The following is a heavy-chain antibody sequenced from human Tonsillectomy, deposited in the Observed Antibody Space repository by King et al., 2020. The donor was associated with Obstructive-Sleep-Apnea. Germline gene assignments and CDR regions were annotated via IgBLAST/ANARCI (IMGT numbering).Heavy chain of an antibody. CDR1: GGSINKSRYY. CDR2: IYYSGST. D-gene: IGHD3-10*01. J-gene: IGHJ4*02. V-gene: IGHV4-39*01. CDR3: ASPYGSGSYYTGWVFDY. Sequence: LQLQESGPGLVKPSGTLSLSCTVSGGSINKSRYYWGWIRQPPGKGLEWIGNIYYSGSTYYNPSLKSRVTISVDTSKNQFSLKLNSVTAADTAVYYCASPYGSGSYYTGWVFDYWGQGTLVTVSS.